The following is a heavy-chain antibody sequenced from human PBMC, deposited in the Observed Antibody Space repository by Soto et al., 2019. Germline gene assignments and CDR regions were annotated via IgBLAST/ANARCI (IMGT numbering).Heavy chain of an antibody. V-gene: IGHV1-2*02. J-gene: IGHJ4*02. D-gene: IGHD6-19*01. CDR2: INPNSGGT. CDR3: ARDRGSGWYENFDF. CDR1: GYAFIAYH. Sequence: GASVKVSCKASGYAFIAYHMHWVRQAPGQGLEWMGWINPNSGGTNYAQKFQGRVTMTRDTSFTTAYMELGRLRSDDTAVYYCARDRGSGWYENFDFWGQGTLVTVSS.